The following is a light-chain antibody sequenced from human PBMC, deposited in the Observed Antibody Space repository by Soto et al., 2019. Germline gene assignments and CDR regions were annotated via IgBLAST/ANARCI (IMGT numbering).Light chain of an antibody. CDR3: MQALQTPFT. Sequence: DFVLTQSPLSLPVTPGEPASISCRSSQSLVHSNGYNYLDWYLQKPGQSPQLLIYLGSNRASGVPDRFSGSGSGTDFTLKISRVEAEDVGVYYCMQALQTPFTFGGGTKVEIK. CDR2: LGS. CDR1: QSLVHSNGYNY. J-gene: IGKJ4*01. V-gene: IGKV2-28*01.